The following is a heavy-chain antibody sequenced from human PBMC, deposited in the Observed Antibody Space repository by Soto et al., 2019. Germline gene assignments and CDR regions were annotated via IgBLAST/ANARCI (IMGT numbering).Heavy chain of an antibody. CDR3: ARESGGYDSSTRYGLDV. V-gene: IGHV4-31*03. J-gene: IGHJ6*02. Sequence: PSETLSLTCSVSGGSISSVGHYWTWIRQQPGKGLEWIGYIYYSGSTDYNPSLKGRVTISVDRSKNQFSLNLSSVTAADTAIYYCARESGGYDSSTRYGLDVWGQGTTVTVS. D-gene: IGHD6-25*01. CDR2: IYYSGST. CDR1: GGSISSVGHY.